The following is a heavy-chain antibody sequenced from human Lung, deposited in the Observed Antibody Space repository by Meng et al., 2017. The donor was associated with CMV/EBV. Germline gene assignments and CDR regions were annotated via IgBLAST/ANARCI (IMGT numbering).Heavy chain of an antibody. D-gene: IGHD3-10*01. CDR2: IKEDGSEK. CDR3: AREQGAMGGNYYYAMDV. Sequence: GGSLRLXCAASGFIFSNYWMTWVRQAPGKGLEWVANIKEDGSEKSYVDSVKGRFTISRDNAKNSLSLEMNSLRAEDMAVYYCAREQGAMGGNYYYAMDVWRGGXTVTVSS. V-gene: IGHV3-7*01. J-gene: IGHJ6*04. CDR1: GFIFSNYW.